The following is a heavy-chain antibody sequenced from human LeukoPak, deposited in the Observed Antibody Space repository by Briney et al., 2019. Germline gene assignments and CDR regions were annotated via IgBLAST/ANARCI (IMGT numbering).Heavy chain of an antibody. J-gene: IGHJ4*02. V-gene: IGHV3-23*01. D-gene: IGHD3-9*01. Sequence: GGSLRLSCAASGLTFSSYGMSWVRQAPGKGLEWASAISGSGGSTYYADSVKGRFTISRDNSKNTLYLQMNSLRAEDTAVYYCAKGYKKYFDWLLLPPAGLDYWGQGTLVTVSS. CDR1: GLTFSSYG. CDR2: ISGSGGST. CDR3: AKGYKKYFDWLLLPPAGLDY.